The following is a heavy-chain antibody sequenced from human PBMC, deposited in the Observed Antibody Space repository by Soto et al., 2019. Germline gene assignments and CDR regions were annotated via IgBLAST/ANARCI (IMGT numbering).Heavy chain of an antibody. D-gene: IGHD2-15*01. J-gene: IGHJ2*01. CDR1: GFSVGSNY. CDR2: IYSGGTT. CDR3: ARSSRGGNAGYFNL. Sequence: EVQLVETGGGLIQPGGSLRLSCAASGFSVGSNYMSWVRQAPGKGLEWVSVIYSGGTTHDADSVKGRFTISRDNSENTLYLQMNRLRAEDTAVYYCARSSRGGNAGYFNLWGRGTLVTVSS. V-gene: IGHV3-53*05.